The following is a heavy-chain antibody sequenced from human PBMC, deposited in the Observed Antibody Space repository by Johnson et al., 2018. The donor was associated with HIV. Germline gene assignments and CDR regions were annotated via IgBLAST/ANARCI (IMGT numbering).Heavy chain of an antibody. J-gene: IGHJ3*02. CDR3: ARGGSGFSFDI. V-gene: IGHV3-33*01. Sequence: QVQLVESGGGVVQPGRSLRLSCAASGFTFSSYGMHWVRQAPGKGLEWVAVIWYDGSNKYYADSVKGRFTISRDNSKNTLYLQMNSLRAEDTAVYYCARGGSGFSFDIWGQGTMVTVSS. CDR2: IWYDGSNK. D-gene: IGHD5-12*01. CDR1: GFTFSSYG.